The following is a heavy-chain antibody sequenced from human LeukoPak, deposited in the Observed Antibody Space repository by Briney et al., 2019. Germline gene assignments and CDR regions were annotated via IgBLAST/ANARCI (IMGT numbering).Heavy chain of an antibody. D-gene: IGHD1-1*01. CDR1: GLRFSIYA. Sequence: GGSRRLSCAASGLRFSIYAMNWVRQAPGKGLKWISYIYSCATDILHAASVKGRLTISRDDAKYSLFLQMTSLRAGDTAVYYCARDSSPPQLIDYWGQGTQVTVSA. J-gene: IGHJ4*02. CDR3: ARDSSPPQLIDY. CDR2: IYSCATDI. V-gene: IGHV3-21*05.